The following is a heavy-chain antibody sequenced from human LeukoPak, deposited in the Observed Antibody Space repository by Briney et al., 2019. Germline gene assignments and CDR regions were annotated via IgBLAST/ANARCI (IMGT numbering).Heavy chain of an antibody. D-gene: IGHD3-22*01. CDR3: AKAVDKGSGYYMDY. V-gene: IGHV3-30*02. CDR1: GFSLRSYE. Sequence: GGSLRLSCAASGFSLRSYEMNWVRQAPGKGLEWVAFILYDGSNKYYVDSVKGRFTISRDNSKNALSLQMNSLRAEDTAVYYCAKAVDKGSGYYMDYWGQGTLVTVSS. J-gene: IGHJ4*02. CDR2: ILYDGSNK.